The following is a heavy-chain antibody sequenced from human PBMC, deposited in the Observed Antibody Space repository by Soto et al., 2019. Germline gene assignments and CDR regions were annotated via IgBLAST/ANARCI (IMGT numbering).Heavy chain of an antibody. CDR1: GGSFSGYY. D-gene: IGHD2-2*01. CDR2: INHSGST. J-gene: IGHJ5*02. V-gene: IGHV4-34*01. Sequence: SETLSLTCAVYGGSFSGYYWSWIRQPPGKGLEWIGEINHSGSTNYNPSLKSRVTISVDTSKNQFSLKLSSVTAADTAVYYCARVKRVVVPAAKTIWFDPWGQGTLVTVSS. CDR3: ARVKRVVVPAAKTIWFDP.